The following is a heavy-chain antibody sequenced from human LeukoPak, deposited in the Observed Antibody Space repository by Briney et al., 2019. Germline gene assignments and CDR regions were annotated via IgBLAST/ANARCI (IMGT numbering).Heavy chain of an antibody. Sequence: ASVKVSCKASGFTFTSYDINWVRQASGQGLEWMGWMNPNNGNTGYAQKFQGRVTMTRDTSISTAYMELRGLRSDDTAVYYCARDDSGSSDCFDYWGQGTLVTVSS. CDR2: MNPNNGNT. CDR3: ARDDSGSSDCFDY. D-gene: IGHD1-26*01. J-gene: IGHJ4*02. V-gene: IGHV1-8*01. CDR1: GFTFTSYD.